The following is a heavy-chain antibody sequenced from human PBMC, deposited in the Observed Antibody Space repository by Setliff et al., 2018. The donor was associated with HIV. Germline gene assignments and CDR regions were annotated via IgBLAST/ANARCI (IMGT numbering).Heavy chain of an antibody. Sequence: KPSETLSLTCTVSGGSITGYYWSWVRQPPGKGLEWIGYIFYSGTTNYSPSLNSRATISVDTSKNSFSLRLSSVTAADTAVYYCARVNALIRAPFDYWGQGALVTVS. V-gene: IGHV4-59*01. CDR2: IFYSGTT. CDR1: GGSITGYY. J-gene: IGHJ4*02. CDR3: ARVNALIRAPFDY.